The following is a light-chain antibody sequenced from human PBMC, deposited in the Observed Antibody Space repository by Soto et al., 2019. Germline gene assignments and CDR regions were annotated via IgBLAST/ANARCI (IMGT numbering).Light chain of an antibody. CDR3: RQYNSYPRT. Sequence: DIKMTQSPSTLSASVGDRVTISCRASQSISSWLAWYPQTPGKAPKLLIYDASSLESGVPSRFFCSGSGSECTRTISSLQPDDVPTYCCRQYNSYPRTFSQGTKVDIK. V-gene: IGKV1-5*01. J-gene: IGKJ1*01. CDR2: DAS. CDR1: QSISSW.